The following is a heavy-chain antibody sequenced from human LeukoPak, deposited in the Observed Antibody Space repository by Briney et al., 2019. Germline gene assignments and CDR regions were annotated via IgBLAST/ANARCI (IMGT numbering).Heavy chain of an antibody. CDR2: IYPGDSDT. J-gene: IGHJ3*02. V-gene: IGHV5-51*01. CDR1: GYSFTSYW. Sequence: GESLKISCKGSGYSFTSYWIGWVRQIPGKGLECMGIIYPGDSDTRYSPSFQGRVTLSADRSISTAYLQCSTLQASATATYYCARGGSGSCSIWGQGTMVTVSS. D-gene: IGHD3-10*01. CDR3: ARGGSGSCSI.